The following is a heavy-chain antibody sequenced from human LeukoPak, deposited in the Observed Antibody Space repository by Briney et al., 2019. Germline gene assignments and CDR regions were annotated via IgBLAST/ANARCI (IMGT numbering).Heavy chain of an antibody. J-gene: IGHJ4*02. CDR3: AREGTAGRYYFDY. CDR1: GYTFSSHG. Sequence: ASVKVSCKASGYTFSSHGITWVRQAPGQGLEWMGWISANSGNTNYAQKLQGRVTVTTDTSTSIAYMELRSLRSDDTAVYYCAREGTAGRYYFDYWGQGTLVTVSS. V-gene: IGHV1-18*01. CDR2: ISANSGNT. D-gene: IGHD3-10*01.